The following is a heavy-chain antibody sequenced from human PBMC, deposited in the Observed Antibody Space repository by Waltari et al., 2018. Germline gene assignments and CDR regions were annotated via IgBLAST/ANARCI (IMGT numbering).Heavy chain of an antibody. CDR2: FHISGST. D-gene: IGHD5-18*01. J-gene: IGHJ4*02. V-gene: IGHV4-4*07. CDR3: AAEPYSYGYFNY. Sequence: QVQLQESGPGVLKPSETLSLTCAVSGGSVSNFYWSWIRRPAGKVLEWIGRFHISGSTSYNPTLASRVTLSLDTSKNQFSLRLKSVTAADTATYYCAAEPYSYGYFNYWGQGTLVTVSA. CDR1: GGSVSNFY.